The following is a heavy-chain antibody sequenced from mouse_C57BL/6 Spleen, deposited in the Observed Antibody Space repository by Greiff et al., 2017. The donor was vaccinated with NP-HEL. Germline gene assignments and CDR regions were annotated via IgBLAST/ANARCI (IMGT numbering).Heavy chain of an antibody. Sequence: QVQLQQSGAELMKPGASVKLSCKATGYTFTGYWIEWVKQRPGHGLEWIGEILPGSGSTNYNEKFKGKATFTADTSSNTAYMQLSSLTTEDSAIYYCARRITTVVVTYWYFDVWGTGTTVTVSS. V-gene: IGHV1-9*01. CDR1: GYTFTGYW. J-gene: IGHJ1*03. CDR2: ILPGSGST. D-gene: IGHD1-1*01. CDR3: ARRITTVVVTYWYFDV.